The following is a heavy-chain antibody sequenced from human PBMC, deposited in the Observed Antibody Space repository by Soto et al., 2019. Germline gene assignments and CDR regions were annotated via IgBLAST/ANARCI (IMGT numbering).Heavy chain of an antibody. V-gene: IGHV4-39*01. J-gene: IGHJ5*02. D-gene: IGHD1-26*01. CDR3: ARHGIRPNWFDP. CDR2: IYYSGST. Sequence: QLQLQESGPGLVKPSETLSLTCTVSGGSISSSSYYWGWIRQPPGKGLEWIGSIYYSGSTYYNPPLNSRVTLPADTSTNQFSLKLSSVTAADTAVYYCARHGIRPNWFDPWGQGTLVTVSS. CDR1: GGSISSSSYY.